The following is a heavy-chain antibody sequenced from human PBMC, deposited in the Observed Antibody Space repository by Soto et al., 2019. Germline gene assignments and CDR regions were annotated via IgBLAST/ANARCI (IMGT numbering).Heavy chain of an antibody. Sequence: QVQLVQSGTEVKKPGASVNVSCKASGYTFTTHYMHWVRQAPGQGLEWMGIINPGGGRTTYALKFQGRVTMTSDTSTNTVYVELTSLRSEDTAIYFCARAGENYGSGTFSPPLRYYFNSWGQGTLVTVSS. D-gene: IGHD3-10*01. J-gene: IGHJ4*02. CDR1: GYTFTTHY. V-gene: IGHV1-46*01. CDR3: ARAGENYGSGTFSPPLRYYFNS. CDR2: INPGGGRT.